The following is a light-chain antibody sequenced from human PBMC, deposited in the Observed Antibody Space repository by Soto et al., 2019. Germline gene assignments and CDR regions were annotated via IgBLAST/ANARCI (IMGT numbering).Light chain of an antibody. J-gene: IGLJ2*01. V-gene: IGLV9-49*01. CDR2: VGTGGIVG. CDR3: GADHGSGSNFFVV. Sequence: QSVLTQPPSASASLGASVTLTCTLSSGYSNYKVDWYQQRPGKGPRFVMRVGTGGIVGSKGDGIPDRFSVLGSGLNRYLTIKNIQGEDESDYHCGADHGSGSNFFVVFGGGTKLTVL. CDR1: SGYSNYK.